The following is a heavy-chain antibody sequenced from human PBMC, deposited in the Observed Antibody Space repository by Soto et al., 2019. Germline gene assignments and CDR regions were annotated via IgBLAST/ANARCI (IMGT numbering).Heavy chain of an antibody. Sequence: QVQLQESDPGLVKPSGTLSLTCAVSGGSISSSNWWSWVRQPPGKGLEWIGEIYHSGNTNYNPSLKSRVTMAVDKSRNQFSLKLSSVTAADTAVYYCARRWGEGRVDYWGQGTLVTVCS. CDR1: GGSISSSNW. CDR3: ARRWGEGRVDY. CDR2: IYHSGNT. V-gene: IGHV4-4*02. J-gene: IGHJ4*02. D-gene: IGHD3-10*01.